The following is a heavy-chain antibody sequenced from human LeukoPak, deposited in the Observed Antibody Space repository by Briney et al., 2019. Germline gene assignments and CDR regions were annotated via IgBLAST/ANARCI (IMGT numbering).Heavy chain of an antibody. CDR3: AKDQDVVVPAARSGFDY. Sequence: GGSLRLSCAASGFTFSSYAMSWVRQAPGKGLEWVSAISGSGGSTYYADSVKGRFTISRDNSKNTLYLQMNSLRAEDTAVYYCAKDQDVVVPAARSGFDYWGQGTLVTASS. J-gene: IGHJ4*02. CDR1: GFTFSSYA. V-gene: IGHV3-23*01. CDR2: ISGSGGST. D-gene: IGHD2-2*01.